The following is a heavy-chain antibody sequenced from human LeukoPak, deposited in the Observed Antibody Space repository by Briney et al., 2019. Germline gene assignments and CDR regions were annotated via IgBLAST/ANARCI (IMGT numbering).Heavy chain of an antibody. J-gene: IGHJ5*02. CDR3: ARVRRSGELLDAGRYNWFDP. Sequence: ASVKVSCTASGFIFINYHIHWVRQAPGQGLQWMGTINPSGGSTTYAQKFQGRVTMTRVTSTSTVYMELSSLRSEDTAIYYCARVRRSGELLDAGRYNWFDPWGQGTLVTVSS. D-gene: IGHD1-26*01. V-gene: IGHV1-46*01. CDR1: GFIFINYH. CDR2: INPSGGST.